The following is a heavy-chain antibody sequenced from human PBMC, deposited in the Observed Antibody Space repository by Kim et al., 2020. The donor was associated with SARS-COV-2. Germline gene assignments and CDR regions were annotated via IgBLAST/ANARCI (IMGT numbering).Heavy chain of an antibody. CDR3: LKGGWGWFWDY. CDR1: GFTFTGHA. V-gene: IGHV3-23*01. Sequence: GGSLRLSCTTSGFTFTGHAMSWVRQAPGKGLEWVSSIEGSDGTTYYVDSVKGRFSISRDDSKNSLYLHMSALRADDTAIYYCLKGGWGWFWDYWGQGTLVTVSS. D-gene: IGHD3-10*01. J-gene: IGHJ4*02. CDR2: IEGSDGTT.